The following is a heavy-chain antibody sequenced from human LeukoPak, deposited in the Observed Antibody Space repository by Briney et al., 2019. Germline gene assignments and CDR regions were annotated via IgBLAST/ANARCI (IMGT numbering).Heavy chain of an antibody. D-gene: IGHD5-12*01. CDR3: ARPRGLRLPVFDY. CDR2: IYYSGST. CDR1: GGSISSSSYY. Sequence: SETLSLTCTVSGGSISSSSYYWGWIRQPPGKGLEWIGSIYYSGSTYYNPSLKSRVTISVDTSKNQFSLKLSSVTAADTAVYYCARPRGLRLPVFDYWGQGTLVTVSS. V-gene: IGHV4-39*01. J-gene: IGHJ4*02.